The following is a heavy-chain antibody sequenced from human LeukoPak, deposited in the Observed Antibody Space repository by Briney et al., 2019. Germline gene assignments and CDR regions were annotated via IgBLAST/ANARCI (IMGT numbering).Heavy chain of an antibody. J-gene: IGHJ5*02. CDR2: IYTSGST. V-gene: IGHV4-61*02. D-gene: IGHD6-6*01. Sequence: PSETLSLTCTVSGGSISSGSYYWSWIRQPAGKGLEWIGRIYTSGSTNYNPSLKSRVTISVDTSKNQFSLKLSSVTAADTAVYYCARDTRIAAQDWFDPWGQGTLVTVSS. CDR3: ARDTRIAAQDWFDP. CDR1: GGSISSGSYY.